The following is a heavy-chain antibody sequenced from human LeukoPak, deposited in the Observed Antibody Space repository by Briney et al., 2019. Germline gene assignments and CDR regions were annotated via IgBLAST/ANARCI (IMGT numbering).Heavy chain of an antibody. D-gene: IGHD5-12*01. J-gene: IGHJ4*02. CDR3: ARRVATIGGRLDY. Sequence: PSETLSLTCAVYGGSFSGYYWSWIRQPPGKGLEWIGEINHSGSTNYNPSLKSRVTIPVDTSKNQFSLKLSSVTAADTAVYYCARRVATIGGRLDYWGQGTLVTVSS. CDR1: GGSFSGYY. CDR2: INHSGST. V-gene: IGHV4-34*01.